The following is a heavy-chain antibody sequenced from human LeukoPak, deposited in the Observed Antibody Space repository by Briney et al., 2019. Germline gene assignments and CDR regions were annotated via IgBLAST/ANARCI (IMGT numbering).Heavy chain of an antibody. D-gene: IGHD3-10*01. CDR1: GFTFRPYW. CDR2: INSDGSST. CDR3: ARDLAGHYYGSGSSFDY. Sequence: GGSLRLSCAASGFTFRPYWMHWVRQVSGKGLVWVSRINSDGSSTDYADSVKGRFTISRDNTKNSLFLQMDSLRAEDTAVYYCARDLAGHYYGSGSSFDYWGQGTLVTVS. V-gene: IGHV3-74*01. J-gene: IGHJ4*02.